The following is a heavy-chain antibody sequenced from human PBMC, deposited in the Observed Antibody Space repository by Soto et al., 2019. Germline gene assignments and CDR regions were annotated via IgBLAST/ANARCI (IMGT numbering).Heavy chain of an antibody. CDR2: ISWNGGTI. J-gene: IGHJ3*02. Sequence: EMQLVESGGGLVQPGRSLRLSCAASGFTFDDCAMHWVRQAPGKGLEWVSGISWNGGTINYADSVKGRFTISRDNAKNSLYLQMNSLRTEDTALYYCAKDKSWESRAFDIWGLGTMVTVSS. V-gene: IGHV3-9*01. CDR3: AKDKSWESRAFDI. CDR1: GFTFDDCA. D-gene: IGHD1-26*01.